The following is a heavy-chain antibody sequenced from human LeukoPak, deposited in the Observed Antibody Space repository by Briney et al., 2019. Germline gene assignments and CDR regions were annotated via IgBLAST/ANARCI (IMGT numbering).Heavy chain of an antibody. V-gene: IGHV4-61*01. CDR3: ARGRWGRDAYSSRSYWYFDL. J-gene: IGHJ2*01. Sequence: SETLSLTCTVSGGSVSSGSSFWSWIRQPPGKGLEWIGYIYHSGNTNYNPSLKSRVTISVDTSKSQLSLKLTSVTAADTAVYYCARGRWGRDAYSSRSYWYFDLWGRGTLVTVSS. CDR2: IYHSGNT. D-gene: IGHD5-24*01. CDR1: GGSVSSGSSF.